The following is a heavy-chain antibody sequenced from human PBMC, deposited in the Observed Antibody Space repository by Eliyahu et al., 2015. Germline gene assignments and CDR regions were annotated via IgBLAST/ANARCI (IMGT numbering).Heavy chain of an antibody. CDR3: ARRYGSGTHTYDF. V-gene: IGHV5-51*01. CDR1: GYSXTNYW. CDR2: IYPGDSDT. Sequence: EVQLVQSGAEVKKXGESXXXSCKGSGYSXTNYWIGWVRQXPGKGLEWMGIIYPGDSDTRYSPSFQGQVTISADKSISTAYLQWSSLMASDTAMYYCARRYGSGTHTYDFWGQGTLVTVSS. D-gene: IGHD3-10*01. J-gene: IGHJ4*02.